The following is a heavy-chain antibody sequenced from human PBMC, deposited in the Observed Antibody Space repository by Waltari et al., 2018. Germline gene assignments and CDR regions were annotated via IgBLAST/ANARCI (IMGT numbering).Heavy chain of an antibody. CDR1: GYTFTNFG. CDR3: ARGGGPRTVVALTFDL. V-gene: IGHV1-18*01. D-gene: IGHD3-22*01. Sequence: QVQLVQSGAEVKKPGASVKVSCKASGYTFTNFGINWVRQAPGQGLEWMGWISPSNGNADYEQKLQGRVTMTTDTATKTAFLELRSLRSDDTAVYYCARGGGPRTVVALTFDLWGQGTLVTVSS. CDR2: ISPSNGNA. J-gene: IGHJ4*02.